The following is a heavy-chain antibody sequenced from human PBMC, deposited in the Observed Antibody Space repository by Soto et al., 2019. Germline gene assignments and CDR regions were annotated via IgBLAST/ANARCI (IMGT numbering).Heavy chain of an antibody. CDR3: ARRGSDWFSLDY. Sequence: QVQLVESGGGLVKPGGSLRLSCAASGFIFSDYNMNWIRQAPGKGLEWVSFTSSYGSTIYYADSVRGRFTISRDNAKNSLYLQMNSLRAEDTAVYYCARRGSDWFSLDYWGQGTLVTVSS. CDR2: TSSYGSTI. V-gene: IGHV3-11*01. CDR1: GFIFSDYN. D-gene: IGHD6-19*01. J-gene: IGHJ4*02.